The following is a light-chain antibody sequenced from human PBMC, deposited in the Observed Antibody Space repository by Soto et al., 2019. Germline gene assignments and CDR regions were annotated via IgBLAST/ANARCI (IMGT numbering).Light chain of an antibody. CDR1: QSISDL. Sequence: DIQMTQSPSTLSASVGDRVTITCRASQSISDLLAWYQQKPGKAPKLLIYKAPSVKSGVPSRFSGSGSGTEYTLTISSLQPDDFASYYCQQYNGYWTFGQGTKVEIK. CDR3: QQYNGYWT. CDR2: KAP. V-gene: IGKV1-5*03. J-gene: IGKJ1*01.